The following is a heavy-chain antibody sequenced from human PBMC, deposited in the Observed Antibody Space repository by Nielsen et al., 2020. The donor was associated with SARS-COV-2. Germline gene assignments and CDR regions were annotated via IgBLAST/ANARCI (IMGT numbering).Heavy chain of an antibody. Sequence: SETLSLTCTVSRGSISSYYWGWIRQPPGKGLEWIGSIYYSGSTYYNPSLKSRVTISVDTSKNQFSLKLSSVTAADTAVYYCARDQLGTIDWGQGTLVTVSS. D-gene: IGHD3-16*01. CDR2: IYYSGST. J-gene: IGHJ4*02. V-gene: IGHV4-39*07. CDR3: ARDQLGTID. CDR1: RGSISSYY.